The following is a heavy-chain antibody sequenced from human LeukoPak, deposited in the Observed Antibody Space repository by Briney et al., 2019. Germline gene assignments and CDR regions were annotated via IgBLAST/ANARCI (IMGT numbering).Heavy chain of an antibody. J-gene: IGHJ4*02. CDR1: GFTFSGFW. CDR2: IKYDGSDK. Sequence: PGGSLRLSCAASGFTFSGFWVSWVRQAPTNGLGWVANIKYDGSDKRYVASVKGRFTVSRDNANNSLYLQMTSLRAEDTAVYYCVRGGGSFDSWGQGTLVTVSS. D-gene: IGHD3-16*01. CDR3: VRGGGSFDS. V-gene: IGHV3-7*04.